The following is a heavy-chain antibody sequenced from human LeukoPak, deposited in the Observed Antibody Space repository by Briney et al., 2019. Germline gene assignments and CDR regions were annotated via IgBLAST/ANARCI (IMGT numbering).Heavy chain of an antibody. J-gene: IGHJ4*02. CDR3: ARSALHTRYCGGDCYSGAFDY. Sequence: SETLSLTCTVSGGSISSSSYYWGWIRQPPGKGLEWIGSIYYSGSTYYNPSLKSRVTISVDTSKNQFSPKLSSVTAADTAVYYCARSALHTRYCGGDCYSGAFDYWGQGTLVTVSS. V-gene: IGHV4-39*01. CDR2: IYYSGST. D-gene: IGHD2-21*02. CDR1: GGSISSSSYY.